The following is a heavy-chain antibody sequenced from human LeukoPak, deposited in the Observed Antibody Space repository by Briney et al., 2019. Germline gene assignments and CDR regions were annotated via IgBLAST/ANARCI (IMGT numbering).Heavy chain of an antibody. CDR1: GFTFSSYA. Sequence: GGSLRLSCAASGFTFSSYAMSWVRQAPGKGLEWVSAISGSSSYIYYADSVKGRFTISRDNAKNSLYLQMNSLRAEDTAVYYCARETSSPGAFDIWGQGTMVTVSS. CDR3: ARETSSPGAFDI. J-gene: IGHJ3*02. V-gene: IGHV3-21*01. CDR2: ISGSSSYI.